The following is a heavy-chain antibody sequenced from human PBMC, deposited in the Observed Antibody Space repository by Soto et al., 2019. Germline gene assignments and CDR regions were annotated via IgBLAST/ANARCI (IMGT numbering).Heavy chain of an antibody. V-gene: IGHV3-53*04. Sequence: EVQLVESGGGLFQAGGSLRLSCAASGFTVSSNYMSWVRQAPGKGLEWVSVIFTGGSTYYADSVKGRFTISRHSSKNTVYLQMNSLRAEDTAVYYCARDRYSSGWLDAFDIWGQGTMVTVSS. CDR3: ARDRYSSGWLDAFDI. CDR2: IFTGGST. CDR1: GFTVSSNY. J-gene: IGHJ3*02. D-gene: IGHD6-19*01.